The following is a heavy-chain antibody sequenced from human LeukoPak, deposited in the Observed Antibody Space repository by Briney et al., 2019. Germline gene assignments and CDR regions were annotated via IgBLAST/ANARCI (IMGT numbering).Heavy chain of an antibody. V-gene: IGHV5-51*01. Sequence: GESLKISCKGSGYSFTSYWIGWVRQMPGKGLEWMGIIYPGDSDTRYSPSFQGRVTISADKSISTAYLQWSSLKASDTAMYYCARGLELPYNWFDPWGQGTLVTVSS. J-gene: IGHJ5*02. CDR3: ARGLELPYNWFDP. D-gene: IGHD1-7*01. CDR1: GYSFTSYW. CDR2: IYPGDSDT.